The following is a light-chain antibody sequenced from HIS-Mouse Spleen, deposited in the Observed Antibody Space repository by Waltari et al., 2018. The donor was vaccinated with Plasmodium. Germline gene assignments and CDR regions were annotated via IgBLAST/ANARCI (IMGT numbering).Light chain of an antibody. V-gene: IGKV1-39*01. CDR2: AAS. CDR3: QQSYSTLLFT. J-gene: IGKJ3*01. CDR1: QSISSY. Sequence: DLQMTQSPYSLSASVGDRVTITCRASQSISSYLNWYQQKPGKAPKLLIYAASSLQSGVPSRFSGSGSGTDFTLTISSLQPEDFATYYCQQSYSTLLFTFGPGTKVDIK.